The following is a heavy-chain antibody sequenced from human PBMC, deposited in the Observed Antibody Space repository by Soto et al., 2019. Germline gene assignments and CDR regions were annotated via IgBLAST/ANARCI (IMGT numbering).Heavy chain of an antibody. Sequence: SDTLSLTCTVSGGSISSTEYYWGWIRQPPGKGLEWIGSIYYLANTNYNPPLKSRVTISVDTSKDQFSLNLRSVTAADTAVYYCARRQPVTTSFDYWGQGTLVTSPQ. J-gene: IGHJ4*02. CDR1: GGSISSTEYY. CDR3: ARRQPVTTSFDY. D-gene: IGHD4-17*01. V-gene: IGHV4-39*01. CDR2: IYYLANT.